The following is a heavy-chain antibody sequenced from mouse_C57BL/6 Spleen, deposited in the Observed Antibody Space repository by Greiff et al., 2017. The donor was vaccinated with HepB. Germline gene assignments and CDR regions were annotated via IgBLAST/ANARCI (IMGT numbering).Heavy chain of an antibody. CDR3: ARDYYGTSFFDY. V-gene: IGHV1-80*01. D-gene: IGHD1-1*01. CDR1: GYAFSSYW. CDR2: IYPGDGDT. J-gene: IGHJ2*01. Sequence: VQLQQSGAELVKPGASVKISCKASGYAFSSYWMNWVKQRPGKGLEWIGQIYPGDGDTNYNGKFKGKATLTADKSSSTAYMQLSSLTSEDSAVYFWARDYYGTSFFDYWGQGTTLTVSS.